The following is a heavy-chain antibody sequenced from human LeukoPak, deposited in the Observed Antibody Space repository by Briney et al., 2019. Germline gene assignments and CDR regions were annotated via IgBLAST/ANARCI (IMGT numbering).Heavy chain of an antibody. D-gene: IGHD5-18*01. CDR1: GYTFTSYD. V-gene: IGHV1-8*01. J-gene: IGHJ4*02. CDR3: ARESPQRSGYSYPH. Sequence: GASVKVSCKASGYTFTSYDINWVRQAHGQGLEWMGWMNPNSGNTVYAQKFQGRVTMTRNPSISTAYMELSSLRSEDTAVYYCARESPQRSGYSYPHWGQGTLVTVSS. CDR2: MNPNSGNT.